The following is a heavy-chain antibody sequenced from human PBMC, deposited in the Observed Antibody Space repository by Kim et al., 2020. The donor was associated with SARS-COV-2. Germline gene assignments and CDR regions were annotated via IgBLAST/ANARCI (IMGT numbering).Heavy chain of an antibody. CDR1: GYTFTSYA. CDR2: INAGNGNT. CDR3: ARSEVVVPAALEYYYYGMDV. Sequence: ASVKVSCKASGYTFTSYAMHWVRQAPGQRLEWMGWINAGNGNTKYSQKFQGRVTITRDTSASTAYMELSSLRSEDTAVYYCARSEVVVPAALEYYYYGMDVWGQGTTVTVSS. J-gene: IGHJ6*02. D-gene: IGHD2-2*01. V-gene: IGHV1-3*01.